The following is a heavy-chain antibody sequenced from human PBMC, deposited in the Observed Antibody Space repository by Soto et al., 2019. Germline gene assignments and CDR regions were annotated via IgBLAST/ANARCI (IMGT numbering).Heavy chain of an antibody. CDR2: IWYDGSNK. J-gene: IGHJ4*02. V-gene: IGHV3-33*01. CDR1: GFTFSNYG. CDR3: TRGIAEIANGPDY. D-gene: IGHD6-13*01. Sequence: GGSLRLSCAVSGFTFSNYGMHWVRQAPGKRLEWVAMIWYDGSNKYYADSVKGRFTISRDNPKNTLYLQMNSLRAEDTAVYYCTRGIAEIANGPDYWGQGTLVTVSS.